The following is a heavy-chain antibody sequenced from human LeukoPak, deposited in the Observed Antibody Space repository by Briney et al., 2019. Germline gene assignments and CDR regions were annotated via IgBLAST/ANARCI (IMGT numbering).Heavy chain of an antibody. CDR2: INPSGGST. CDR3: AREIGRATAGFDP. V-gene: IGHV1-46*01. Sequence: ASVKASCKASGYTFTSYYMHWVRQAPGQGLEWMGIINPSGGSTSYAQKFQGRVTMTRDTSTSTVYMELSSLRSEDTAVYYCAREIGRATAGFDPWGQGTLVTVSS. J-gene: IGHJ5*02. CDR1: GYTFTSYY. D-gene: IGHD2-15*01.